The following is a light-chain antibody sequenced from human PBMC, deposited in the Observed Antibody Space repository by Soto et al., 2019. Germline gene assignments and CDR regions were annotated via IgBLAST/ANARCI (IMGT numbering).Light chain of an antibody. CDR2: AAS. V-gene: IGKV1-12*01. J-gene: IGKJ4*01. CDR1: QGISNW. CDR3: PQANSFPRT. Sequence: DIQMTQSPSSVSASVGDRVTITCRASQGISNWLAWYQQRPGKAPKLLIYAASSLQSGVPSRFSGRGSWTDFPLTISSLQPEDSATYYCPQANSFPRTFGGGTKLEIK.